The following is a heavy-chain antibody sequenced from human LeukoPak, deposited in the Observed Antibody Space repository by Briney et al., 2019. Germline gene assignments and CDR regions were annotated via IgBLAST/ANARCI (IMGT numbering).Heavy chain of an antibody. Sequence: PGGSLRLSCAASGFTFSSYAMSWVRQAPWKGLEWVSAISGSGGSTYYADSVKGRFTISRDNSKNTLYLQMNSLRAEDTAVYYCAKVGPAYCGGDCYSDAFDIWGQGTMVTVSS. J-gene: IGHJ3*02. CDR1: GFTFSSYA. D-gene: IGHD2-21*02. CDR2: ISGSGGST. CDR3: AKVGPAYCGGDCYSDAFDI. V-gene: IGHV3-23*01.